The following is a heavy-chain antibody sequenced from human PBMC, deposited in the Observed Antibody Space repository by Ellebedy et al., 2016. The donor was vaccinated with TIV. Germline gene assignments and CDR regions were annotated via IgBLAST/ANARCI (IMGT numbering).Heavy chain of an antibody. J-gene: IGHJ1*01. D-gene: IGHD3-16*01. CDR3: AISTVMIHFQH. CDR2: ITESGGNT. CDR1: GLTFSSHA. V-gene: IGHV3-23*01. Sequence: PGGSLRLSCAASGLTFSSHAMSWVRQDPGKGLEWVSSITESGGNTYYADSVKGRFTISRDNSKDTLFLQMNGLRAEDTAVYYCAISTVMIHFQHWGQGTLVTVSS.